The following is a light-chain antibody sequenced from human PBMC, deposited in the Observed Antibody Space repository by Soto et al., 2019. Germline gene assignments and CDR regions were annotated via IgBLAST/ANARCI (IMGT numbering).Light chain of an antibody. CDR3: QQYGSSPIT. CDR1: ETISSSY. Sequence: EIVLTQSPGTLSLSPGERATLSCRASETISSSYLAWYQQKPGQAPRLLIYGSSSRATGIPDRFSGSGSGTDFTLTISRLEPADFAVYYCQQYGSSPITFGQGTRLEIK. CDR2: GSS. J-gene: IGKJ5*01. V-gene: IGKV3-20*01.